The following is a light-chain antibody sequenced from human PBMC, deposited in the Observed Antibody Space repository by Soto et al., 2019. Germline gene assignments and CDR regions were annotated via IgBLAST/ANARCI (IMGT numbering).Light chain of an antibody. CDR1: QSVSNN. J-gene: IGKJ1*01. V-gene: IGKV3-15*01. CDR2: GAS. Sequence: IVLTQSPATLSVSPGERATLSCRASQSVSNNLAWYQQKPGQAPRLLIYGASTRATGIPARFSGSGSGTEFTLTISSLQSEDFALSYCQQYNNWPRTFGQGTKVDIK. CDR3: QQYNNWPRT.